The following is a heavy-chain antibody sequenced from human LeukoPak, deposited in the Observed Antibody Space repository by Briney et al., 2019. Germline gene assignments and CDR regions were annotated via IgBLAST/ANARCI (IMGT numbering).Heavy chain of an antibody. CDR1: GGTFGSYA. Sequence: ASVKASCKASGGTFGSYAISWVRQAPGQGLEWMGGIIPIFGTANYAQKFQGRVTITADESTSTAYMELSSLRSEDTAVYYCAREVGVTGYNDYWGQGTLVTVSS. V-gene: IGHV1-69*13. D-gene: IGHD5-24*01. J-gene: IGHJ4*02. CDR2: IIPIFGTA. CDR3: AREVGVTGYNDY.